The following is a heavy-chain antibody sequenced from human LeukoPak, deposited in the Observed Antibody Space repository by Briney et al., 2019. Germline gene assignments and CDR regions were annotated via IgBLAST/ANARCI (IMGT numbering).Heavy chain of an antibody. D-gene: IGHD6-6*01. Sequence: ASVKVSCKASGYTFTGYYMHWVRQAPGQGLEWMGWINPNSGGTSYAQKFQGRVTMTRDTSISTVYMELSRLGSDDTAVYYCARLKSTISSGWFDPWGQETLVTVSS. V-gene: IGHV1-2*02. J-gene: IGHJ5*02. CDR1: GYTFTGYY. CDR3: ARLKSTISSGWFDP. CDR2: INPNSGGT.